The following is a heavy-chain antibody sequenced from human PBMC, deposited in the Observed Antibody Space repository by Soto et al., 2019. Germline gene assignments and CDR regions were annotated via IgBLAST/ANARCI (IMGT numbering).Heavy chain of an antibody. CDR2: ISGSGGST. CDR3: AKGRRGATDY. J-gene: IGHJ4*02. CDR1: SCTFGGFG. Sequence: WVTLRPPTAASSCTFGGFGMRWVRQAPGKGLEWVSAISGSGGSTYYADSVKGRFTISRDNSKNPLYLQMNSMRAEDTAVYYCAKGRRGATDYWGKGTQVTGCS. V-gene: IGHV3-23*01.